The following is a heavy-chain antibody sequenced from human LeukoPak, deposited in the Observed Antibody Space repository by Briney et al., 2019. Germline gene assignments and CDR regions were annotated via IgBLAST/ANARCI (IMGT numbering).Heavy chain of an antibody. CDR2: MNPNSGNT. CDR3: AREWARGWNDRPNDY. Sequence: ASVKVSCKASGYTFTSYDINWVRQATGQRLEWMGWMNPNSGNTGYAQKFQGRVTMTRNTSISTAYMELSSLRSEDTAVYYCAREWARGWNDRPNDYWGQGTLVTVSS. V-gene: IGHV1-8*01. J-gene: IGHJ4*02. CDR1: GYTFTSYD. D-gene: IGHD1-1*01.